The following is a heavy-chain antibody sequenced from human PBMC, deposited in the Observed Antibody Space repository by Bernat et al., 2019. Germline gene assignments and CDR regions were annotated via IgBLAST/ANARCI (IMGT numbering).Heavy chain of an antibody. CDR2: ISYDGSNK. J-gene: IGHJ4*02. Sequence: QVQLVESGGGVVRPGRSLRLSCAASGFTFSSYGMHWVRQAPGKGLEWVAVISYDGSNKYYADSVKGRFTISRDNSKNTLYLQMNSLRAEDTAVYYCAKGVDYWGQGTLVTVSS. CDR1: GFTFSSYG. CDR3: AKGVDY. V-gene: IGHV3-30*18.